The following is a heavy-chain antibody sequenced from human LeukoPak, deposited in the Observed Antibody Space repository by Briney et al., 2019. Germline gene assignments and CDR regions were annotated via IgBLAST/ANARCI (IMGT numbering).Heavy chain of an antibody. CDR2: IYYSGST. CDR3: ARGDGSGSYPFDY. D-gene: IGHD3-10*01. Sequence: SETLSLTCTVSGGSISSYYWSWIRQPPGKGLEWIGDIYYSGSTNYNPSLKSRVTISVDTSKNQFSLKLNSVTAADTAVYYCARGDGSGSYPFDYWGQGTLVTVSS. CDR1: GGSISSYY. J-gene: IGHJ4*02. V-gene: IGHV4-59*01.